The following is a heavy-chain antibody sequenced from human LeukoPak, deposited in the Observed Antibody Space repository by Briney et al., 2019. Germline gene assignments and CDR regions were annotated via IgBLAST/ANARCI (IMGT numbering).Heavy chain of an antibody. CDR1: GFTFSSYA. Sequence: GGSLRLSCAASGFTFSSYAMHWVRRAPGKGLEWGAVISYDGSNKYYADSVKGRFTISRDNSKNTLYLQMNSLRAEDAAVYYCARDTQWEPQYWGQGTLVTVSS. J-gene: IGHJ4*02. D-gene: IGHD1-26*01. CDR2: ISYDGSNK. V-gene: IGHV3-30*01. CDR3: ARDTQWEPQY.